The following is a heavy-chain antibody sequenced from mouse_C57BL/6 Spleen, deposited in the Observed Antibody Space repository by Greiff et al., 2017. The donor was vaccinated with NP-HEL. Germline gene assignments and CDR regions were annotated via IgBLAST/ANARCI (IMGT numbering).Heavy chain of an antibody. CDR2: IHPNSGST. CDR1: GYTFTSYW. J-gene: IGHJ3*01. Sequence: QVQLQQPGAELVKPGASVKLSCKASGYTFTSYWMHWVKQRPGQGLEWIGMIHPNSGSTNYNEKFKSKATLTVDKSSSTAYMQLSSLTSEDSAVYYCASFYYDYAWFADWGQGTLVTVSA. V-gene: IGHV1-64*01. D-gene: IGHD2-4*01. CDR3: ASFYYDYAWFAD.